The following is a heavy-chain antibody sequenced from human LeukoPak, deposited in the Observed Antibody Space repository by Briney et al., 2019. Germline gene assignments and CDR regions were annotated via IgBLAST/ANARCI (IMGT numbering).Heavy chain of an antibody. Sequence: GGSLRLSCAASGFTFSSYAMHWVRQAPGKGLEWVAVISYDGSNKYYADSVKGRFTISRDNSKNTLYPQMNSLRAEDTAVYYCATPPEGYWGQGTLVTVSS. CDR3: ATPPEGY. J-gene: IGHJ4*02. CDR2: ISYDGSNK. V-gene: IGHV3-30-3*01. CDR1: GFTFSSYA.